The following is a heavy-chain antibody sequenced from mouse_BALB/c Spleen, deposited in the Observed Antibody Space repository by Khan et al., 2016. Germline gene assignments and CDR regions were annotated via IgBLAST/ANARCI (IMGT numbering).Heavy chain of an antibody. CDR1: GYTFTDYA. V-gene: IGHV1S137*01. CDR3: ARGGDSSGYVLAY. J-gene: IGHJ3*01. Sequence: QVQLQQSGAELVRPGVSVKISCKGSGYTFTDYAMHWVKQSHAKSLEWIGVISTYYGDASYNQKFKGKATMTVDKSSSTAYMELARLTSEDSAIXYCARGGDSSGYVLAYWGQGTLVTVSA. CDR2: ISTYYGDA. D-gene: IGHD3-2*01.